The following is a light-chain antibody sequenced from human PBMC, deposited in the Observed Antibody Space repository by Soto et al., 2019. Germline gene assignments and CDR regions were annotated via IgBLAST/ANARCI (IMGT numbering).Light chain of an antibody. CDR2: SNS. CDR3: AAWDDSLGGLYV. CDR1: SSNIGTYT. J-gene: IGLJ1*01. Sequence: QSVLTQPPSASGTPGQRVTISCSGSSSNIGTYTVNWYQHLPGAAPKVLIFSNSHRPSGVPDRFSASKSGTSASLAISGLQSDDEDDYYCAAWDDSLGGLYVFGTGTQLTVL. V-gene: IGLV1-44*01.